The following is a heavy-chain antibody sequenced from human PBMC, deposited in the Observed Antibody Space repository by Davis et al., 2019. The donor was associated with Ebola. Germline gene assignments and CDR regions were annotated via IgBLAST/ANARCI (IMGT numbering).Heavy chain of an antibody. J-gene: IGHJ2*01. V-gene: IGHV3-30*02. CDR1: GFTFSTYG. CDR3: AKDKTMATHYWYFDL. CDR2: IRNDGSKK. Sequence: GGSLRLSCAASGFTFSTYGMHWVRQAPGKGLEWVAFIRNDGSKKFYVDSVKGRFTISRDNSKNTFYLQMNSLRAEDTALYYCAKDKTMATHYWYFDLGGRGTLVTVSS. D-gene: IGHD4/OR15-4a*01.